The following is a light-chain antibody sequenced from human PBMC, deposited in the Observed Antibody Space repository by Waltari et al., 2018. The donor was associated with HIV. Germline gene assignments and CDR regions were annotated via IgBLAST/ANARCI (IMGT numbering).Light chain of an antibody. V-gene: IGLV2-14*01. CDR2: DVS. J-gene: IGLJ1*01. Sequence: QSALTQPASVSGSPGQSITISCPGTSSDVGGYNYVSWYQPPPGKPPKLMIYDVSNRPSGVSNRFSGSKSGNTASLTISGLQAEDEADYYCSSYTSSSTRVFGTGTKVTVL. CDR3: SSYTSSSTRV. CDR1: SSDVGGYNY.